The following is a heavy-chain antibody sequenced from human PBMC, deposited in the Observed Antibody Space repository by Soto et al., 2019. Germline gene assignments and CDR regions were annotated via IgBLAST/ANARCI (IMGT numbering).Heavy chain of an antibody. CDR3: ARDGVPYYYGSGSPDY. Sequence: GGSLRLSCAASGFTFSSYAMHWVRQAPGKGLEWVAVISYDGSNKYYADSVKGRFTISRDNSKNTLYLQMNSLRAEDTAVYYCARDGVPYYYGSGSPDYWGQGTLVTVSS. V-gene: IGHV3-30-3*01. CDR2: ISYDGSNK. CDR1: GFTFSSYA. D-gene: IGHD3-10*01. J-gene: IGHJ4*02.